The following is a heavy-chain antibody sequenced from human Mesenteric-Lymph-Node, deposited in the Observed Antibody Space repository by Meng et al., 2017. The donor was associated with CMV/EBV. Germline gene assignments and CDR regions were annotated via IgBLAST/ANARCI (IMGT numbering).Heavy chain of an antibody. J-gene: IGHJ4*02. CDR1: AS. D-gene: IGHD3-22*01. Sequence: ASWSCIRQYPSRGLEWLGTKYKRLKYINDYEISVKSEITIEPDTSKNQFSLQLDSVTPEDTAVYYCARAVVEYYAGRSGYYYTPFDSWGQGTLVTVS. CDR2: KYKRLKYIN. CDR3: ARAVVEYYAGRSGYYYTPFDS. V-gene: IGHV6-1*01.